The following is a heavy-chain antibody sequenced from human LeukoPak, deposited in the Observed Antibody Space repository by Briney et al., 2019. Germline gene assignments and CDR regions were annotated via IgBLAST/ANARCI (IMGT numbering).Heavy chain of an antibody. CDR1: GFTFSSYS. J-gene: IGHJ3*02. CDR2: ISSSSSYI. V-gene: IGHV3-21*04. D-gene: IGHD1-26*01. Sequence: PGGSLRLSCAASGFTFSSYSMNWVRQAPGKGLEWVSSISSSSSYIYYADSVKGRFTISRDNSKNTLYLQMNSLRAEDTAVYYCAKDEDLSGSYTAFDIWGQGTMVTVSS. CDR3: AKDEDLSGSYTAFDI.